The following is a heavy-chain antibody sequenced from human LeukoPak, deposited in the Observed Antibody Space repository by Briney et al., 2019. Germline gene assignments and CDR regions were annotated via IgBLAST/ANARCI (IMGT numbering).Heavy chain of an antibody. D-gene: IGHD1-26*01. V-gene: IGHV3-21*01. J-gene: IGHJ4*02. CDR2: ISSSTSYI. CDR3: ARENSGSYYQFDC. Sequence: PGGSLRLSCAASGFTFSNSWMNWVRQAPGKGPEWVSSISSSTSYIYYADSVKGRFTISRDNAKNSLYLQMNSLRPEDTAVYYCARENSGSYYQFDCWGQGTLVTVSS. CDR1: GFTFSNSW.